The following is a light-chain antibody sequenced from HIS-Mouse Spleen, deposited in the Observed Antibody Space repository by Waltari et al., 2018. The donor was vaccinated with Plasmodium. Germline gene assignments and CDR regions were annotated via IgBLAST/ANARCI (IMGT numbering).Light chain of an antibody. CDR3: QQYYSTPYT. CDR1: QSVLYRSNNKTY. J-gene: IGKJ2*01. CDR2: WAS. V-gene: IGKV4-1*01. Sequence: DIVMTQSPDSLAVSLGARATINCKSSQSVLYRSNNKTYLAWYQQKPGQPPKLLIYWASTRESGVPDRFSGSGSGTDFTLTISSLQAEDVAVYYCQQYYSTPYTFGQGTKLEIK.